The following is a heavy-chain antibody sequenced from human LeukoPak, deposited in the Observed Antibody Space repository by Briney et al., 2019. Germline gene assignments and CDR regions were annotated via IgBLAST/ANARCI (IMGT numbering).Heavy chain of an antibody. CDR3: ARVGAASAGEDY. V-gene: IGHV3-21*01. CDR2: ISSTSSYI. Sequence: PGGSLRLSCAASGFTFSSYSMNWVRQAPGKGLEWVSSISSTSSYIYYADSVKGRFTISRDNAENSLFLQMNSLRAEDTGLYYCARVGAASAGEDYWGQGTLVTVSS. D-gene: IGHD6-13*01. CDR1: GFTFSSYS. J-gene: IGHJ4*02.